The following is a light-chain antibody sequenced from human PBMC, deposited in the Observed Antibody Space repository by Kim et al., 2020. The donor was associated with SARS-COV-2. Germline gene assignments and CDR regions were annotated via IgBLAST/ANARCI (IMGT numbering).Light chain of an antibody. CDR3: QAWDSSTVV. CDR2: KDS. V-gene: IGLV3-1*01. CDR1: KLGDKY. J-gene: IGLJ2*01. Sequence: VSPGQTTSITCSGDKLGDKYGCWYQQKPGQAPVLVIYKDSKRPSGIPERFSGSNSGNTATLTISGTQAMDEADYYCQAWDSSTVVFGGGTKLTVL.